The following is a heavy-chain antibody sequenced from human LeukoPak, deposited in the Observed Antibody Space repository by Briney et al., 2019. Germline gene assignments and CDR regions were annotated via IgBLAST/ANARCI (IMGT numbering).Heavy chain of an antibody. D-gene: IGHD2-15*01. CDR2: ISGSGVST. CDR1: GFTFSSYA. Sequence: GGSLRLSCAASGFTFSSYAMGWVRQAPGKGLEWVSAISGSGVSTFYADSVKGRFTIFRDNSKNTLYLQMNSLRAEDTAVYYCAGGRLNWYFDLWGRGTLVTVSS. CDR3: AGGRLNWYFDL. J-gene: IGHJ2*01. V-gene: IGHV3-23*01.